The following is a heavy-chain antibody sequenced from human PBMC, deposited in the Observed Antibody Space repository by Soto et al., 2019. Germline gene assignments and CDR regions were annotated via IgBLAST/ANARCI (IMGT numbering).Heavy chain of an antibody. V-gene: IGHV4-30-4*01. CDR1: GGSISSGDYY. J-gene: IGHJ3*02. CDR3: ARFGGYCSSTRCYLRGAFDI. CDR2: IYYSGST. Sequence: QVQLQESGPGLVKPSQTLSLTCTVSGGSISSGDYYWSWIRQPPGKGLEWIGYIYYSGSTYYNPSLKSRVTISVDTSKNQFSLKLSSVTAAATAVYYCARFGGYCSSTRCYLRGAFDIWGQGTMVTVSS. D-gene: IGHD2-2*01.